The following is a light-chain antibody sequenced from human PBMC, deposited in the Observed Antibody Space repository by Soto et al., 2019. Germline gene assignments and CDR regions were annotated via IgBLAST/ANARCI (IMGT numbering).Light chain of an antibody. CDR1: QSVSYN. CDR2: GAF. CDR3: QQYKNWPPLT. V-gene: IGKV3-15*01. J-gene: IGKJ4*01. Sequence: EIVMTQSPATLSVSPGETATLSCRASQSVSYNLAWYQQKPGQGPRLLIYGAFTRATGIPVRFSGSGSGTEFTLTISSLQSEDFAVYYCQQYKNWPPLTFGGGNKVEIK.